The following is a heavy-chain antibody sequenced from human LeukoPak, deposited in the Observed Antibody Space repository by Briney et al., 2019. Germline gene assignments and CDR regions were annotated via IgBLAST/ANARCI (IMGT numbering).Heavy chain of an antibody. CDR3: ARRGWNFDY. J-gene: IGHJ4*02. V-gene: IGHV3-21*01. CDR1: GFTFSSYS. D-gene: IGHD1-26*01. CDR2: ISSSSSYI. Sequence: PGGSLRLSCAASGFTFSSYSMNWVRQAPGKGLEWVSSISSSSSYIYYADFVKGRFTISRDNAKNSLYLQMNSLRAEDAAVYYCARRGWNFDYWGQGTLVTVSS.